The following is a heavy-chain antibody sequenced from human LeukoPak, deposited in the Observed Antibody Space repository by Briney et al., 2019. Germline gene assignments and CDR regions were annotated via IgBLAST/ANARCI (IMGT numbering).Heavy chain of an antibody. CDR1: GDSVSSNSAA. CDR2: TYYRSKWYN. CDR3: ARSGDCSGGTCFTGD. D-gene: IGHD2-15*01. Sequence: SQTPSLTCAISGDSVSSNSAAWNWIRQSPSRGLEWLGRTYYRSKWYNDYAESVKSRIIIKPETSKNQFSLQLNSVTPEDTAVYYCARSGDCSGGTCFTGDWGQGTLVTVAS. V-gene: IGHV6-1*01. J-gene: IGHJ4*02.